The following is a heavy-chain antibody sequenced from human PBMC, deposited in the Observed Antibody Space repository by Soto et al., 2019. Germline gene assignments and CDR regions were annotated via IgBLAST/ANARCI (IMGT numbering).Heavy chain of an antibody. J-gene: IGHJ6*02. CDR2: ISYDGSNK. CDR3: AKGYYKYYYYYGMDV. Sequence: SLRLSCAASGFTFSSYGMHWVRQAPGKGLEWVAVISYDGSNKYYADSVKGRFTISRDNSKNTLYLQMNSLRAEDTAVYYCAKGYYKYYYYYGMDVWGQGTTVPVYS. CDR1: GFTFSSYG. V-gene: IGHV3-30*18. D-gene: IGHD3-10*01.